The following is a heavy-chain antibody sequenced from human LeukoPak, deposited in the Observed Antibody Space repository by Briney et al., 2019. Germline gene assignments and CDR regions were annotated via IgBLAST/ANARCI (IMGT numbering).Heavy chain of an antibody. CDR1: GGSISSSSYY. CDR3: ARDVRWGYDDYYMDV. J-gene: IGHJ6*03. V-gene: IGHV4-61*01. D-gene: IGHD3-3*01. CDR2: IYYSGST. Sequence: PSETLSLTCTVSGGSISSSSYYWGWIRQPPGKGLEWIGYIYYSGSTNYNPSLKSRVTISVDTSKNQFSLKLSSVTAADTAVYYCARDVRWGYDDYYMDVWGKGTTVTISS.